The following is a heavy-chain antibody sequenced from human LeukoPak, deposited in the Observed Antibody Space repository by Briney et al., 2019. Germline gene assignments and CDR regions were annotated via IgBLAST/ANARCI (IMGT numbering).Heavy chain of an antibody. Sequence: GGSLRLSRAASGFTFSSYSMNWVRQAPGKGLEWVSSISSSSSYIYYADSVKGRFTISRDNAKNSLYLQMNSLRAEDTAVYYCASSGGGTIFGVLNWFDPWGQGTLVTVSS. CDR1: GFTFSSYS. CDR3: ASSGGGTIFGVLNWFDP. D-gene: IGHD3-3*01. CDR2: ISSSSSYI. J-gene: IGHJ5*02. V-gene: IGHV3-21*01.